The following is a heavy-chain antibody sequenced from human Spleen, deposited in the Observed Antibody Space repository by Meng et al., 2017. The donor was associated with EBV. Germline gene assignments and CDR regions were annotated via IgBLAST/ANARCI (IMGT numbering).Heavy chain of an antibody. CDR1: GYTFSSYD. J-gene: IGHJ4*02. Sequence: QVQVLQSGPEVKKPGASVKLSCKASGYTFSSYDISWVRQAPGQGLEWMAQISSYNGYTKYEQKFQGRVTMHTDTSTNTAYMELRSLRSDDTAVYFCARTTDYDGSGYSYYFDYWGQGSLVTVSS. CDR2: ISSYNGYT. D-gene: IGHD3-22*01. V-gene: IGHV1-18*01. CDR3: ARTTDYDGSGYSYYFDY.